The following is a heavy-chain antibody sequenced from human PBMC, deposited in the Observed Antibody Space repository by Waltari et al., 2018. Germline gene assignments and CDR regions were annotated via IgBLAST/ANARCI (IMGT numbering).Heavy chain of an antibody. D-gene: IGHD3-16*01. CDR3: ARGRSRKPPGGMDV. J-gene: IGHJ6*02. CDR2: MNPNSGNT. V-gene: IGHV1-8*01. Sequence: QVQLVQYGADVQQPGASVKVSCKASGYTFTSYDLNWVRQATGQGLEWMGWMNPNSGNTGYAQKFQGRVTMTRNTSISTAYMELSSLRSEDTAVYYCARGRSRKPPGGMDVWGQGTTVTVSS. CDR1: GYTFTSYD.